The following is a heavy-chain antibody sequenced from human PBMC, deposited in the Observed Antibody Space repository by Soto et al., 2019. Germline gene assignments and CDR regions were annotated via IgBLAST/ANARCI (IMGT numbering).Heavy chain of an antibody. J-gene: IGHJ4*02. CDR1: GASIRSGGYY. D-gene: IGHD6-13*01. Sequence: TLSLTCSVSGASIRSGGYYWSCLRQSPGKGLEWIGHIYYTGSTFYSPSLKSRLTISLDTSKNQFSLDLRSVTAADTAMYYCARIELASINWGRGTPVTVS. V-gene: IGHV4-31*03. CDR2: IYYTGST. CDR3: ARIELASIN.